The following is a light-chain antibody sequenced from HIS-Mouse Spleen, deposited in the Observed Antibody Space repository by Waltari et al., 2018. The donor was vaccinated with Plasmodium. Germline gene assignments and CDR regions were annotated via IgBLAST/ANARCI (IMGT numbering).Light chain of an antibody. Sequence: EIVMTQSPATLSVSPGERATISCRASQSVSSNLAWYQQKPGQAPRLLISGASTRATGIPARFSGSGSGTEFTLTISSLQSEDFAVYYCQQYNNWSFTFGPGTKVDIK. J-gene: IGKJ3*01. V-gene: IGKV3-15*01. CDR1: QSVSSN. CDR2: GAS. CDR3: QQYNNWSFT.